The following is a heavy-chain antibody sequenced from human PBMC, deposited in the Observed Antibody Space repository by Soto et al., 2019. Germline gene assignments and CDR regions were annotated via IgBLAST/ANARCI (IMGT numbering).Heavy chain of an antibody. V-gene: IGHV4-59*01. J-gene: IGHJ4*02. CDR1: GGSISSYY. Sequence: SDTLSLTCTVSGGSISSYYWSWIRQPPGKGLEWIGYIYYSGSTNYNPSLKSRVTISVDTSKNQFSLKLSSVTAADTAVYYCAREGAVAGYFDYWGQGTLVTVSS. CDR3: AREGAVAGYFDY. CDR2: IYYSGST. D-gene: IGHD6-19*01.